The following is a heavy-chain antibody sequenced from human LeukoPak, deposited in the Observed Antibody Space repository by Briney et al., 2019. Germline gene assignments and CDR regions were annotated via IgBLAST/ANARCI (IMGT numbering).Heavy chain of an antibody. CDR2: IWYDGSNK. V-gene: IGHV3-33*01. Sequence: PGRSLRLSCAASGFTFSSYGMHWVRQAPGKGLEWVALIWYDGSNKYYTDSVKGRLTISRDNSKNTLYLQMNSLRAEDTAIYYCAREGPRGNSKFDYWGQGTLVTVSP. D-gene: IGHD2/OR15-2a*01. J-gene: IGHJ4*02. CDR3: AREGPRGNSKFDY. CDR1: GFTFSSYG.